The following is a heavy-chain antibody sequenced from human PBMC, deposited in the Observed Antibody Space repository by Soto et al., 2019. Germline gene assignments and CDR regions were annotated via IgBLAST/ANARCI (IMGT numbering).Heavy chain of an antibody. CDR1: DYSISNGYY. Sequence: WETLSLTCAVSDYSISNGYYWGWIRQPPGKGLEWIGSIYYSGNTYYNPSLKSRVTISVDTSKNQFSLKLNSVTAADTAVYYCARQGYGSGPNRFDSWGQGTLVTVSS. CDR3: ARQGYGSGPNRFDS. CDR2: IYYSGNT. V-gene: IGHV4-38-2*01. J-gene: IGHJ5*01. D-gene: IGHD3-10*01.